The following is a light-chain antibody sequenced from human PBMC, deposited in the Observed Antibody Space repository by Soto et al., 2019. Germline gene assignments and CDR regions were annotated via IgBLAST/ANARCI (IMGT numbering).Light chain of an antibody. CDR1: SSDVGGYDY. V-gene: IGLV2-14*03. J-gene: IGLJ1*01. CDR3: SSYTSSSTPCV. CDR2: DVS. Sequence: QSVLTQPASVSGSPGQSITISCTGSSSDVGGYDYVSWYQHHPGKAPKLMIHDVSNRPSGVSNRFSGSKSGNTASLTISGLQAEDEADYYCSSYTSSSTPCVFGTGTKVTVL.